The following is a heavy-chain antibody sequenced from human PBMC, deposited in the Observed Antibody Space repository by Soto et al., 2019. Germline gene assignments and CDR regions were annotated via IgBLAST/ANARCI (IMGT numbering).Heavy chain of an antibody. CDR1: GFTFSSYA. Sequence: LSCAASGFTFSSYAMSWVRQAPGKGLEWVSAISGSGGSTYYADSVKGRFTISRDNSKNTLYLQMNSLRAEDTAVYYCAKDIRWELLSVWYQDAFGIWGQGTMVTVSS. CDR2: ISGSGGST. J-gene: IGHJ3*02. CDR3: AKDIRWELLSVWYQDAFGI. D-gene: IGHD1-26*01. V-gene: IGHV3-23*01.